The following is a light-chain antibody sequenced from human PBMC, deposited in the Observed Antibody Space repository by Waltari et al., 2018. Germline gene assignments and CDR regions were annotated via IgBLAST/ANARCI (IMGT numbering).Light chain of an antibody. CDR3: QHYLRLPVS. CDR2: GAS. J-gene: IGKJ1*01. CDR1: QSVGRT. V-gene: IGKV3-20*01. Sequence: EIVITHAPGTLSFPPGERATISCRASQSVGRTLAGYQQRPGQAPRLLMHGASIRAAEIPDRFAGSGSGTDFSLTINRLEPEDFAVYSCQHYLRLPVSFGQGTKVEIK.